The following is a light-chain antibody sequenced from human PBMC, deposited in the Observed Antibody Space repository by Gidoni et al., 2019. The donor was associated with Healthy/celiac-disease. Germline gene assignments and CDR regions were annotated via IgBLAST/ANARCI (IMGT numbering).Light chain of an antibody. V-gene: IGLV1-47*01. CDR2: RNN. Sequence: QSVLTQPPSASGTPGQGVTISCSGSSSNIGSNYVYWYQQLPGTAPKLLIYRNNQRPSGVPDRFSGSKSGTSASLAISGLRSEDEADYYCAAWDDSLSVHYVFGTGTKVTVL. J-gene: IGLJ1*01. CDR1: SSNIGSNY. CDR3: AAWDDSLSVHYV.